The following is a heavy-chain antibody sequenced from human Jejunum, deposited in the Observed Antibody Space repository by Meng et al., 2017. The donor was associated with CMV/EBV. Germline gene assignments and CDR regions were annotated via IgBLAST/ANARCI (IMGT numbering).Heavy chain of an antibody. CDR3: AREYSNSSPLNF. V-gene: IGHV1-18*01. CDR1: GYTFAQYR. CDR2: INIYNGNT. D-gene: IGHD6-6*01. J-gene: IGHJ4*02. Sequence: ASGYTFAQYRINWVRQDPGQGLEWMGWINIYNGNTHYAEKFQGRVTLTRDTSTSTAYMELTSLRSDDTAVYYCAREYSNSSPLNFWGQGTRVTVSS.